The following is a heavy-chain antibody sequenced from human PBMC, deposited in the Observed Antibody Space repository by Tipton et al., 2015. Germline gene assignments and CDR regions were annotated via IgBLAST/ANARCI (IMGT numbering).Heavy chain of an antibody. CDR3: ARNSGWPENAFNI. CDR1: GAYISDYF. J-gene: IGHJ3*02. D-gene: IGHD6-19*01. CDR2: ISSGGST. Sequence: PGLVKPSETLSLTCNVSGAYISDYFWSWIRQPAGKGLEWIGRISSGGSTNYNPSLSSRVTMSVDTSKTQFSLKLTSVTAADTAVYYCARNSGWPENAFNIWGQGTMVTVSS. V-gene: IGHV4-4*07.